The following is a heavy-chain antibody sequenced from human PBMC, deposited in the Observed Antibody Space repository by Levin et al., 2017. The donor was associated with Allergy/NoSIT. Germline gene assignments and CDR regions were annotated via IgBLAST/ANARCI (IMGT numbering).Heavy chain of an antibody. CDR1: GFTFSRYG. CDR2: VSYDGSNK. CDR3: AKGDSSGYYSTNGFDP. Sequence: GESLKISCAASGFTFSRYGMHWVRQAPGKGLEWVAVVSYDGSNKYYADSVKGRFTISRDNSKNTLYLQMNSLRAEDTAVYYCAKGDSSGYYSTNGFDPWGQGTLVTVSS. J-gene: IGHJ5*02. V-gene: IGHV3-30*18. D-gene: IGHD3-22*01.